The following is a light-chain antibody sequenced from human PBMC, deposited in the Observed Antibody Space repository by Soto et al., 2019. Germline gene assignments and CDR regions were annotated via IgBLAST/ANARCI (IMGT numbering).Light chain of an antibody. J-gene: IGLJ1*01. CDR3: SSFSRSPTLDYV. CDR2: EVS. V-gene: IGLV2-14*01. CDR1: SSDVGGYTY. Sequence: QSALTQPASVSGSPGQSITISCTGTSSDVGGYTYVSWYQRYPGKAPQLIIYEVSNRPSGVSNRFSGSKSGNTASLTISGLLAEDEADYYCSSFSRSPTLDYVFGTGTKLNVL.